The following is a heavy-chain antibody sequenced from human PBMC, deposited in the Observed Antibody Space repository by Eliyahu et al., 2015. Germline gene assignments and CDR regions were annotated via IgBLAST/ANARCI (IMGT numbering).Heavy chain of an antibody. CDR2: IGTTDSNR. CDR3: VKEARGMQQGH. Sequence: EVQLLESGGGLVQPGGSLRLSXXASGFTFSSSAMSWVRQAPGKGLEWISGIGTTDSNRDYADSVKGRFTISRDSSKNMLYLQMDSLRVDDTAEYYCVKEARGMQQGHWGQGTLVTVSS. D-gene: IGHD6-13*01. V-gene: IGHV3-23*01. CDR1: GFTFSSSA. J-gene: IGHJ4*02.